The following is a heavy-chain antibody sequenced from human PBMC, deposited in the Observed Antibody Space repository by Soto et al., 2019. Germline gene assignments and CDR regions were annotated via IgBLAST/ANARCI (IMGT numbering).Heavy chain of an antibody. CDR1: GYTFTVYY. V-gene: IGHV1-2*02. Sequence: ASVKVSRKASGYTFTVYYMHWVRQAPGQGLEWMGWINPKSGGTMHPQKFQGRVTMTWDTSISTAYMALTRLRSDDTAVYYCARGNRDTVVVVAATGIGQDWFDPWGQGTLVTVSS. CDR3: ARGNRDTVVVVAATGIGQDWFDP. J-gene: IGHJ5*02. D-gene: IGHD2-15*01. CDR2: INPKSGGT.